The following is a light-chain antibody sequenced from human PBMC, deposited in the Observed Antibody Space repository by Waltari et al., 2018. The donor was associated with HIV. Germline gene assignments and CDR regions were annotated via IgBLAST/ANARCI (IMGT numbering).Light chain of an antibody. CDR2: QAS. Sequence: DIRMTQTPSTLSAAVRDTVTITCRASPNIGTSLAWYQQKSGKAPALLIYQASTLQNGVSSRFSGSGSGTEFTLTITSLQRDDFATYFCQQYETYYTFGQGSRLEMK. V-gene: IGKV1-5*03. J-gene: IGKJ2*01. CDR3: QQYETYYT. CDR1: PNIGTS.